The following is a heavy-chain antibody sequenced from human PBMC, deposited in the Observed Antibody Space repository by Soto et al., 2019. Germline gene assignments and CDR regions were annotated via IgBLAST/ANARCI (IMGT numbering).Heavy chain of an antibody. CDR3: PRGRIIGTSPDF. CDR2: IFPGDSDN. D-gene: IGHD1-1*01. J-gene: IGHJ4*02. Sequence: GESLKISCRGSGYSFGSYWNGLVRQMPGKGLEWVGIIFPGDSDNRYRPSFQGQVTNSVDMSINTAYLQWSSLKASDTAMYFCPRGRIIGTSPDFWGQGTQVTRSS. CDR1: GYSFGSYW. V-gene: IGHV5-51*01.